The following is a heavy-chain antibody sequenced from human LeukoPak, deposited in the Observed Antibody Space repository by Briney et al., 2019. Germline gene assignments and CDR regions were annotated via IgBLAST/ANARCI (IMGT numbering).Heavy chain of an antibody. J-gene: IGHJ5*02. CDR3: ARDGCSGTSCYGNWFDP. D-gene: IGHD2-2*01. CDR2: IYTSGGT. Sequence: SETLSLTCTVSGGSISSYYWSWIRHPAGEGLEWIGRIYTSGGTNYNPSLKSRVTISVDKSKNQLSLKLSSVTALDRAGYYCARDGCSGTSCYGNWFDPWGQGTLVTVSS. V-gene: IGHV4-4*07. CDR1: GGSISSYY.